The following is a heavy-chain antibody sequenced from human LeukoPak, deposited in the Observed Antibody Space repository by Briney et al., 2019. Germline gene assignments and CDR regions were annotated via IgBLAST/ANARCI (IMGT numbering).Heavy chain of an antibody. CDR3: ARPPYYDILTGYYYYYMDV. J-gene: IGHJ6*03. D-gene: IGHD3-9*01. Sequence: AGGSLRLSCAASGFSFSSTWMHWVRQAPGKGLVWVSRIKSDGISTIYADSVKGRFTISRDNAKNTLYLQMNSLRAEDAAVYYCARPPYYDILTGYYYYYMDVWGKGTTVTVSS. V-gene: IGHV3-74*01. CDR1: GFSFSSTW. CDR2: IKSDGIST.